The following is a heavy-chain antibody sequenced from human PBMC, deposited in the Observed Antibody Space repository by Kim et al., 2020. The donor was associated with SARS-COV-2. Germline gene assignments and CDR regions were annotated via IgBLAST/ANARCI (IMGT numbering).Heavy chain of an antibody. CDR3: ARDREETYSSGWYYYYGMDV. D-gene: IGHD6-19*01. J-gene: IGHJ6*02. Sequence: GGSPRLSCAASGFTFSSYSMNWVRQAPGKGLEWVSYISSSSSTIYYADSVKGRFTISRDNAKNSLYLQMNSLRDEDTAVYYCARDREETYSSGWYYYYGMDVWGQGTTVTVSS. V-gene: IGHV3-48*02. CDR1: GFTFSSYS. CDR2: ISSSSSTI.